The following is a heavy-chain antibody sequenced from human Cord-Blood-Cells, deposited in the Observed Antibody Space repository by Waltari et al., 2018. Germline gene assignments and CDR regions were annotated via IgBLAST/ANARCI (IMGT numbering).Heavy chain of an antibody. CDR1: GFTFSGSA. V-gene: IGHV3-73*02. CDR2: IRSKANSYAT. D-gene: IGHD1-26*01. Sequence: VQLVESGGGLVQPGGSLKLSCSASGFTFSGSAMHWVRQASGKGLEWVGRIRSKANSYATAYAASVKGRFTISRDDSKNTAYLQMNSLKTEDTAVYYCTSAGATKALGPWGQGTLVTVSS. CDR3: TSAGATKALGP. J-gene: IGHJ5*02.